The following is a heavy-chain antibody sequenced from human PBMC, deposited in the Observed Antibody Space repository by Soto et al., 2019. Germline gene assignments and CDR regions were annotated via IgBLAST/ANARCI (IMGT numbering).Heavy chain of an antibody. D-gene: IGHD6-6*01. CDR1: GFTFDDYA. CDR3: AKDGRAARLYYYYYMAV. V-gene: IGHV3-9*01. CDR2: ISWNSGSI. J-gene: IGHJ6*03. Sequence: EVQLVESGGGLVQPGRSLRLSCAASGFTFDDYAMHWVRQAPGKGLEWVSGISWNSGSIGYADSVKGRFTISRDNAKNSLYLQMNSLRAEDTALYYCAKDGRAARLYYYYYMAVWGKGTTVTVSS.